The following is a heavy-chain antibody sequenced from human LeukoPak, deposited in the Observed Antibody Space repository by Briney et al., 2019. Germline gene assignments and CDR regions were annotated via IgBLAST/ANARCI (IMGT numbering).Heavy chain of an antibody. Sequence: SGPTLVNPPQTLTLTCTFSGFSLSTRGVCVSWIRQPPGKALEWLSRIDWDDDKYYSASQKTRVTISKDTSKNQVVLTMTNMDPVDTATYYCARMGTTYYYFDYWGQGTLVTVSS. CDR1: GFSLSTRGVC. D-gene: IGHD1-7*01. CDR3: ARMGTTYYYFDY. CDR2: IDWDDDK. V-gene: IGHV2-70*11. J-gene: IGHJ4*02.